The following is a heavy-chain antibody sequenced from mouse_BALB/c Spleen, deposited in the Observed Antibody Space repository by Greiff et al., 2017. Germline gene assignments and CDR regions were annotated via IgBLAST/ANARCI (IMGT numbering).Heavy chain of an antibody. J-gene: IGHJ4*01. CDR2: ISDGGSYT. D-gene: IGHD2-4*01. CDR3: ARDDYVPGDY. Sequence: EVKLVESGGGLVKPGGSLKLSCAASGFTFSDYYMYWVRQTPEKRLEWVATISDGGSYTYYPDSVKGRFTISRDNAKNNLYLQMSSLKSEDTAMYYCARDDYVPGDYWGQGTSVTVSS. V-gene: IGHV5-4*02. CDR1: GFTFSDYY.